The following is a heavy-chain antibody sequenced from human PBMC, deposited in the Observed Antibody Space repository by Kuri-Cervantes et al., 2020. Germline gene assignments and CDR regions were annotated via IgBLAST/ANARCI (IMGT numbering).Heavy chain of an antibody. V-gene: IGHV1-2*04. Sequence: ASVKVSCKASGYTFTSYGISWVRQAPGQGLEWMGWISPNSGGTNYAQKFQGWVTMTRDTSISTAYMELSRLRSDDTAVYYCAALNRDSSSGMDVWGQGTTVTVSS. J-gene: IGHJ6*02. CDR2: ISPNSGGT. D-gene: IGHD6-19*01. CDR1: GYTFTSYG. CDR3: AALNRDSSSGMDV.